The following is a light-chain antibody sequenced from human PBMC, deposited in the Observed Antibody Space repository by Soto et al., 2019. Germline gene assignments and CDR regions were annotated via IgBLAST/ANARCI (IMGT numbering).Light chain of an antibody. CDR3: KQSYSTPRS. Sequence: DIQMTQSPSSLSASVGDRVTITCRASQSISNYLNWYQQKPGIAPKLLIYGASSLQSGVPSRVSGSGYGTDFTLTTSSLQPEDFATYYCKQSYSTPRSSGGGTKVEIK. J-gene: IGKJ4*01. CDR2: GAS. V-gene: IGKV1-39*01. CDR1: QSISNY.